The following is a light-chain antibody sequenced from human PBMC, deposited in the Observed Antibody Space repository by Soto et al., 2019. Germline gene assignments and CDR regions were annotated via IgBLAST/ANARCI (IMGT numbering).Light chain of an antibody. V-gene: IGLV2-14*03. CDR3: SSYTSLATEV. J-gene: IGLJ7*01. CDR2: DVS. Sequence: QSALTQPASVSGSPGQSITISCTGTSSDIGAYNAVSWYQQHPGKAPKLIIYDVSSRPSGSSNLFSGSKSGNTASLTISGLQADGDASYYGSSYTSLATEVFGGGTQRTV. CDR1: SSDIGAYNA.